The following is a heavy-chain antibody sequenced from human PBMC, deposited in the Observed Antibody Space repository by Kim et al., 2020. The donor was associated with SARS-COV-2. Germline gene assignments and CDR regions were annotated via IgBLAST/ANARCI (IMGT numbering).Heavy chain of an antibody. D-gene: IGHD4-17*01. V-gene: IGHV3-53*01. Sequence: ADAVKGRFTISRDNPKNTRYLQMNYLRAEDTAVYYCARQAVTTGADYFDYWGQGTLVTVSS. CDR3: ARQAVTTGADYFDY. J-gene: IGHJ4*02.